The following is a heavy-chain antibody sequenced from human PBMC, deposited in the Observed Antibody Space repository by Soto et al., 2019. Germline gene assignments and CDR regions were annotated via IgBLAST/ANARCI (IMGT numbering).Heavy chain of an antibody. V-gene: IGHV3-23*01. Sequence: EVQLLESGGGLVQPGGSLRLPGAASGFTLGTYVMTWFRQAQGRGLEWAPAISGSGGSTNYADPVKGRFTISRDNTKNTLYLQMNSLRVEDTAVYYCAKDRKGSYCSGGTYYSFDYWGQGTLVTVPS. J-gene: IGHJ4*02. CDR3: AKDRKGSYCSGGTYYSFDY. CDR1: GFTLGTYV. CDR2: ISGSGGST. D-gene: IGHD2-15*01.